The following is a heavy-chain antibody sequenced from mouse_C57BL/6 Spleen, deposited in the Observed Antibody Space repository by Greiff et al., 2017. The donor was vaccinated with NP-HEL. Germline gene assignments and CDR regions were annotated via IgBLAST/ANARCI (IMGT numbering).Heavy chain of an antibody. CDR2: IDPSDSET. D-gene: IGHD2-1*01. V-gene: IGHV1-52*01. J-gene: IGHJ4*01. CDR3: ARGYYGNPYYYAMDY. Sequence: VQLQQSGAELVRPGSSVKLSCKASGYTFTSYWMHWVKQRPIQGLEWIGNIDPSDSETHYNQKFKDKATLTVDKSSSTAYMQLSSLTSEDSAVYYCARGYYGNPYYYAMDYWGQGTSVTVSS. CDR1: GYTFTSYW.